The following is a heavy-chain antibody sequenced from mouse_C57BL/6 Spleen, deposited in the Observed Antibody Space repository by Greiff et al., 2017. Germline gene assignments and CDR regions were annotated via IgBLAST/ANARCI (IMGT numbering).Heavy chain of an antibody. CDR1: GYSITSGYY. CDR2: ISYDGSN. Sequence: EVKVEESGPGLVQPSQSLSLTCSVTGYSITSGYYWNWIRQFPGNKLEWMGYISYDGSNNYNSSLKNRISITRNTSKKQFFLKLNSETTEDTATYYYAGDGNYDYAMDYWGQGTSVTVSS. V-gene: IGHV3-6*01. CDR3: AGDGNYDYAMDY. J-gene: IGHJ4*01. D-gene: IGHD2-1*01.